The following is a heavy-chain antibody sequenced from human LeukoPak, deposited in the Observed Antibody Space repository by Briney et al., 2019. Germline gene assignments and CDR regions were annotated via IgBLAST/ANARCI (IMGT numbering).Heavy chain of an antibody. Sequence: GGSLRLSCAASGFTFSSYAMSWARQAPGKGLEWVSSISSSSRYINYADSVKGRFTISTDNAKNSLFLQKNSLRAEDTAVYYCASPPSVDISSPYYSEYWGQGTLVTVSS. CDR2: ISSSSRYI. CDR1: GFTFSSYA. D-gene: IGHD6-6*01. V-gene: IGHV3-21*01. CDR3: ASPPSVDISSPYYSEY. J-gene: IGHJ4*02.